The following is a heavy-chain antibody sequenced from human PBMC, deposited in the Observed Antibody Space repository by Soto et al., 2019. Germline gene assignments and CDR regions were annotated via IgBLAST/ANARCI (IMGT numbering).Heavy chain of an antibody. V-gene: IGHV1-46*01. J-gene: IGHJ5*01. D-gene: IGHD2-21*02. CDR3: GRSSSMHCSGWSDS. Sequence: ASVKVSCKAPGDTFISYYLNWACHAPGQGLEWMGVINPHVGSTKYAQKFQGRITVTTDTSTNTAYMGVRSLRSDDTTVYYCGRSSSMHCSGWSDSWGRGTLVTVSS. CDR1: GDTFISYY. CDR2: INPHVGST.